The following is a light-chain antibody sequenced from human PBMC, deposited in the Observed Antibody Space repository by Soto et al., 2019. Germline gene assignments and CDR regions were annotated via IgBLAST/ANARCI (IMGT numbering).Light chain of an antibody. CDR1: SSNIGAGYD. Sequence: QSVLTQPPSMSGAPGQRVTISFTGSSSNIGAGYDVHWYQQLPGTAPKLLIQGNSNRPSGVPDRFSGSKSGTSASLAITGLQAEDEADYYCQSYDSSRSVVFGGGTKLTV. CDR3: QSYDSSRSVV. V-gene: IGLV1-40*01. J-gene: IGLJ2*01. CDR2: GNS.